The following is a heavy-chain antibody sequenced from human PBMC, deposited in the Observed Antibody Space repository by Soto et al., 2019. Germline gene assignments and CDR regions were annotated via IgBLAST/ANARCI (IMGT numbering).Heavy chain of an antibody. CDR3: ARGSSSWPPPLDY. CDR1: GGPISSYY. V-gene: IGHV4-59*01. CDR2: IYYSGST. Sequence: QVQLQESGPGLVKPSETLSLNCTVSGGPISSYYWSWIRQSPGKGLEWIGYIYYSGSTKYNPTLKSLMTISVDPSKFLFSPESTTVTTAHTAVSYGARGSSSWPPPLDYWGQGTLVTVSS. D-gene: IGHD2-2*01. J-gene: IGHJ4*02.